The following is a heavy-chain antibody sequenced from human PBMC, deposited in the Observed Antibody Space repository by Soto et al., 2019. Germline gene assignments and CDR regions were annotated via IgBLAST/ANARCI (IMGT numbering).Heavy chain of an antibody. CDR2: IKSHTDGGTT. Sequence: GGSLRLSCAASGLIFSDAWMNWVRQAPGEGLEWVGRIKSHTDGGTTDYPASVKGRFTISRDDSKNTLYLQMNSLKTEDTAVYYCATAPGYWGSAPLDYWGQGTLVTVSS. V-gene: IGHV3-15*07. J-gene: IGHJ4*02. CDR1: GLIFSDAW. CDR3: ATAPGYWGSAPLDY. D-gene: IGHD7-27*01.